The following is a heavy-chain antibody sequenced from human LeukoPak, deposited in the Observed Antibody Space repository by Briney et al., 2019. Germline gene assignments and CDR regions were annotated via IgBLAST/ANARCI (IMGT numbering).Heavy chain of an antibody. CDR1: GGTFSSYA. Sequence: ASVKVSCKASGGTFSSYAISWVRQAPGQGLERMGRIIPIFGTANYAQKFQGRVTITTDESTSTAYMELSSLRSEDTAVYYCARTSGGVKPWKSLDYWGQGTLVTVSS. D-gene: IGHD1-1*01. CDR3: ARTSGGVKPWKSLDY. CDR2: IIPIFGTA. V-gene: IGHV1-69*05. J-gene: IGHJ4*02.